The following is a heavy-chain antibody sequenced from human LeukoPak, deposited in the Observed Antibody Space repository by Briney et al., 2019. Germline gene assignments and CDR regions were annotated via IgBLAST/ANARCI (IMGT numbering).Heavy chain of an antibody. CDR2: ISAYNGNT. D-gene: IGHD3-10*01. V-gene: IGHV1-18*01. J-gene: IGHJ4*02. CDR1: GYTFTSYG. CDR3: ALGSGSYYNLGFYFDY. Sequence: GASVKVSCKASGYTFTSYGISWVRQAPGQGLEWMGWISAYNGNTNYAQKLQGRVTMTTDTSTSTAYMELRSLRSDDTAVYYCALGSGSYYNLGFYFDYWGQGTLVTVSS.